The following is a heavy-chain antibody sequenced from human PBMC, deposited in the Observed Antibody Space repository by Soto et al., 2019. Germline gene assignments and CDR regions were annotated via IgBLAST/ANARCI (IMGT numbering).Heavy chain of an antibody. CDR3: ARGARSGYCSGGSCHYFDY. CDR2: SSAYNGVT. D-gene: IGHD2-15*01. CDR1: GYTFTSYG. Sequence: QVQLVQSGGEVKKPGASVKVSCKASGYTFTSYGITWVRQAPGQGLEWMGWSSAYNGVTKYAQKFQDRVTMTTDTSTSTAYMELRSLRSDDTAVYSCARGARSGYCSGGSCHYFDYWGQGTLVTVSS. V-gene: IGHV1-18*01. J-gene: IGHJ4*02.